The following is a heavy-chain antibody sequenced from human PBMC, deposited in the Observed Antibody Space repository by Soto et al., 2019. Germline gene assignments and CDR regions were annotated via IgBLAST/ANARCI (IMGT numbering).Heavy chain of an antibody. V-gene: IGHV1-18*01. CDR1: GYTFTSYG. Sequence: QVQLVQSGAEVKKPGASVKVSCKASGYTFTSYGISWVRQAPGQGLEWMGWISAYNGNTNYAQKLQGRVTMTTATATRTAYMELRSLRSDDTAVYYFARDRGAYGMDVWGQGTTVTVSS. CDR3: ARDRGAYGMDV. CDR2: ISAYNGNT. J-gene: IGHJ6*02.